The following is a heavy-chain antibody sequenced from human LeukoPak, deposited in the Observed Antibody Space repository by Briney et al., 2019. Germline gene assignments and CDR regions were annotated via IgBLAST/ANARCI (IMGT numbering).Heavy chain of an antibody. Sequence: GASVKVSCKASGYIFSDYYIHWVRQAPGRGFEWMGWITRYSGATKFAQKFQGRVTMTRDTSISTAYMELSRLRSDDTAVCYCARDIRTRYDSSGYSFYYWGQGTLVTVSS. V-gene: IGHV1-2*02. CDR2: ITRYSGAT. J-gene: IGHJ4*02. CDR1: GYIFSDYY. CDR3: ARDIRTRYDSSGYSFYY. D-gene: IGHD3-22*01.